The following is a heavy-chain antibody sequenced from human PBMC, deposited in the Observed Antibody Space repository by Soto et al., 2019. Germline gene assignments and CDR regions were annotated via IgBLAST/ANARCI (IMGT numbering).Heavy chain of an antibody. V-gene: IGHV1-2*04. CDR2: INPNSGGT. D-gene: IGHD5-12*01. CDR3: ASPGYSGASDSGTYYYYYGMDV. CDR1: GYTFTGYY. Sequence: GASVKVSCKASGYTFTGYYMHWVRQAPGQGLEWMGWINPNSGGTNYAQKFQGWVTMTRDTSISTAYMELSSLRSEDTAVYYCASPGYSGASDSGTYYYYYGMDVWGQGTTVTVSS. J-gene: IGHJ6*02.